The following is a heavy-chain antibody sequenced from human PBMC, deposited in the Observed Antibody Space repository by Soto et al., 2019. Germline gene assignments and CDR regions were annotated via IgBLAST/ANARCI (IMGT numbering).Heavy chain of an antibody. CDR1: GGSISSGDYY. J-gene: IGHJ6*02. D-gene: IGHD5-18*01. V-gene: IGHV4-30-4*01. Sequence: PSETLSLTCTVSGGSISSGDYYWSWIRQPPGKGLEWIGYIYYSGSTYYNPSLKSRVTISVDTSKNQFSLKLSSVTAADTAVYYCARDSSNTAMGSPYYYYGMDVWGQGXTVTVYS. CDR3: ARDSSNTAMGSPYYYYGMDV. CDR2: IYYSGST.